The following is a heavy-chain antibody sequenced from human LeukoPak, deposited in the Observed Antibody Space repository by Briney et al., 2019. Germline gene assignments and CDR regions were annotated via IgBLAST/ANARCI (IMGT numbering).Heavy chain of an antibody. CDR3: ARASELGEWFGDLLYI. V-gene: IGHV1-69*06. J-gene: IGHJ6*02. CDR1: GGTFSSFA. Sequence: ASVKVSCKSSGGTFSSFAMNWVRQAPGQGLEWMGGIIPIFGTANYAHKFQGRVKITADKSTSTAYLELKSLRSEDTAIYYCARASELGEWFGDLLYIWGQGTTVTVSS. CDR2: IIPIFGTA. D-gene: IGHD3-10*01.